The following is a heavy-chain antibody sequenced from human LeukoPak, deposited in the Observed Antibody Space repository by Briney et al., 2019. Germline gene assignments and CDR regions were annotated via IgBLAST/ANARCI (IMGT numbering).Heavy chain of an antibody. D-gene: IGHD4/OR15-4a*01. CDR3: ARCLDSGGFLRP. CDR2: ISGSSSYI. V-gene: IGHV3-21*01. J-gene: IGHJ4*02. Sequence: PGGSLRLSCAASGFAFSSYAMNWVRQAPGKGLEWVSSISGSSSYIYYADSVKGRFTISRDNAKNSLYLQMNSLRAEDTAVYYCARCLDSGGFLRPWGQGTLVTVSS. CDR1: GFAFSSYA.